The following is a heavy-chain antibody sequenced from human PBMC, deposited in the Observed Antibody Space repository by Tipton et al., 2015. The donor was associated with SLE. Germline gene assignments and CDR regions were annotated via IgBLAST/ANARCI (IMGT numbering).Heavy chain of an antibody. Sequence: SLRLSCAASGFTFSSYAMHWVRQAPGKGLEWVAVISYDGSNKYYADSVKGRFTISRDNSKNTLYLQMNSLRAEDTAVYYCANLGRTSAFDIWGQGTMVTVSS. CDR3: ANLGRTSAFDI. CDR1: GFTFSSYA. J-gene: IGHJ3*02. D-gene: IGHD2-2*01. CDR2: ISYDGSNK. V-gene: IGHV3-30-3*01.